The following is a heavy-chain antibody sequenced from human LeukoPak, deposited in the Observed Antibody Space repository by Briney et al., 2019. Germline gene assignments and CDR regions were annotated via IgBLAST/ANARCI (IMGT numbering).Heavy chain of an antibody. V-gene: IGHV1-2*02. D-gene: IGHD6-13*01. CDR3: ARDLYGSSSWPNFDY. CDR2: INPNSGGT. J-gene: IGHJ4*02. CDR1: GYTFTGYY. Sequence: ASVKVSCKASGYTFTGYYMHRVRQAPGQGLEWMGWINPNSGGTNYAQKFQGRVTMTRDTSISTAYMEMSRLRSDDTAVYFCARDLYGSSSWPNFDYWGQGTLVTVSS.